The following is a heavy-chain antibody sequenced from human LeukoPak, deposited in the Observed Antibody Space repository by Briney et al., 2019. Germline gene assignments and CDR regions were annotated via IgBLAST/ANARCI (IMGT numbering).Heavy chain of an antibody. Sequence: GGSLRLSCAASGFTFSGFAMSWVRRPPGKGLEWVSGISGSGDNTLYADSVKGLFTISRDNSKNTLYLEMNSLRAEDTAIYYCAKMKGHPLPKYYMDVWGQGTTVTVSS. D-gene: IGHD1-26*01. V-gene: IGHV3-23*01. CDR1: GFTFSGFA. CDR3: AKMKGHPLPKYYMDV. CDR2: ISGSGDNT. J-gene: IGHJ6*01.